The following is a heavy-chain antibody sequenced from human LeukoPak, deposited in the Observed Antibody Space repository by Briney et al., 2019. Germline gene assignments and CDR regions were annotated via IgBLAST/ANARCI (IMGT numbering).Heavy chain of an antibody. V-gene: IGHV1-69*05. J-gene: IGHJ4*02. D-gene: IGHD6-6*01. CDR1: GGIFSSYA. CDR3: ARAKGSSSSFDY. CDR2: IIPIFGTA. Sequence: SVKVSCKASGGIFSSYAISWVRQAPGQGLEWVGRIIPIFGTANYAQKFQGRVTITTDESTSTAYMELSSLRSEDTAVYYCARAKGSSSSFDYWGQGTLVTVSS.